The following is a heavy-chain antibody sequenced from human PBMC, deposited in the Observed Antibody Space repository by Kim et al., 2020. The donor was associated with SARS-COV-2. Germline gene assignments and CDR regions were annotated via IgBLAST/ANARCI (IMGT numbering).Heavy chain of an antibody. D-gene: IGHD3-22*01. CDR3: AKDPDYYDSSGYYYNW. V-gene: IGHV3-23*01. CDR2: ISGSGGST. J-gene: IGHJ4*02. Sequence: GGSLRLSCAASGFTFSSYAMSWVRQAPGKGLEWVSAISGSGGSTYYADSVKGRFTISRDNSKNTLYLQMNSLRAEDTAVYYCAKDPDYYDSSGYYYNWWGQGTLVTVSS. CDR1: GFTFSSYA.